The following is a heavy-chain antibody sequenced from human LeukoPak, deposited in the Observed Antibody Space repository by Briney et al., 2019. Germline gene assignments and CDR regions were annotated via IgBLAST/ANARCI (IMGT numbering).Heavy chain of an antibody. CDR3: AKEVEPRDN. CDR1: GFTFSAYA. D-gene: IGHD1-26*01. J-gene: IGHJ4*02. Sequence: PGGSLRLSCAASGFTFSAYAMTWVRQAPGKGLEWVSGISGHGGSTFYANSVKGRFTISRDNSENTLYLQMNSLRAEDTAVYYCAKEVEPRDNWGQGTLVTVSS. CDR2: ISGHGGST. V-gene: IGHV3-23*01.